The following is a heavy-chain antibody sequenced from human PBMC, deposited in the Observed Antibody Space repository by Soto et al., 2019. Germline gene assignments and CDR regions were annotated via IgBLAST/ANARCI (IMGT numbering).Heavy chain of an antibody. CDR1: GFSFVNYY. J-gene: IGHJ3*02. CDR2: ISSSSSYI. Sequence: LRLSCAASGFSFVNYYMGLLRQAPGKGLEWVSSISSSSSYIYYADSVKGRFTISRDNAKNSLYLQMNSLRAEDTAVYYCARTGTTNAFDIWGQGTMVTVSS. V-gene: IGHV3-21*01. D-gene: IGHD1-1*01. CDR3: ARTGTTNAFDI.